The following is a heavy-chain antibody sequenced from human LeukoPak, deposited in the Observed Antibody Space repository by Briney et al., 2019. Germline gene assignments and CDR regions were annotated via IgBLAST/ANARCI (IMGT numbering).Heavy chain of an antibody. Sequence: GSCLRLSCSAAGFTLVSYGMSSGRQAPGKWLGWGAFISDDGSKYADSLKVRFTISRDNSKNSLYLEMKRLRVEDTAVSYCAKTRFHLLLMDGLDIWGQGTMLTVSS. CDR3: AKTRFHLLLMDGLDI. V-gene: IGHV3-30*18. J-gene: IGHJ3*02. CDR1: GFTLVSYG. D-gene: IGHD2-2*01. CDR2: ISDDGSK.